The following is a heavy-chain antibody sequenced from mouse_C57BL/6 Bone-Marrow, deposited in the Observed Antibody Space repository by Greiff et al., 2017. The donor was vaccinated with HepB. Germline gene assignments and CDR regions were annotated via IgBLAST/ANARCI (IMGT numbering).Heavy chain of an antibody. Sequence: EVKLVESGGGLVQPGGSLKLSCAASGFTFSDYGMAWVRQAPRKRPEWVAFISNLAYSIYYADTVTGRFTISRENAKNTLYLEMSSLRSEDTAMYYCARLGGSVFAYWGQGTLVTVSA. CDR3: ARLGGSVFAY. CDR1: GFTFSDYG. CDR2: ISNLAYSI. J-gene: IGHJ3*01. D-gene: IGHD1-1*02. V-gene: IGHV5-15*04.